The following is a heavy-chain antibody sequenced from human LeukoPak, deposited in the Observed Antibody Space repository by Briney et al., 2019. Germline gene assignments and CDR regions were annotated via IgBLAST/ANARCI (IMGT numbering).Heavy chain of an antibody. J-gene: IGHJ4*02. CDR1: GGSISSGDYY. D-gene: IGHD4-17*01. V-gene: IGHV4-30-4*08. CDR3: ARGVAYGDYDY. CDR2: IYYSGST. Sequence: SQTLSLTCTVSGGSISSGDYYWSWIRQPPGKGLEWIGYIYYSGSTYYNPSLKSRVTISADTSKNQFSLKLSSVTAADTAVYYCARGVAYGDYDYWGQGTLVTVSS.